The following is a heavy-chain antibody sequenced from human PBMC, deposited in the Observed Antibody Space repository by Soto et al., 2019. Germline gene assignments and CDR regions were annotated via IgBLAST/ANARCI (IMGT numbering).Heavy chain of an antibody. J-gene: IGHJ6*02. CDR1: GYTFTSYG. CDR2: VSAYNGNT. Sequence: QVQLVQSGAEGQKPGASVKVSCKASGYTFTSYGISWVRQARGQGLEGMGWVSAYNGNTNYAPKLQGRVTMTTDTSTSTAYMELRSLRSDDTAVYYCARDVAVAGTGSPYDGMDVWGQGATVTVSS. D-gene: IGHD6-19*01. CDR3: ARDVAVAGTGSPYDGMDV. V-gene: IGHV1-18*04.